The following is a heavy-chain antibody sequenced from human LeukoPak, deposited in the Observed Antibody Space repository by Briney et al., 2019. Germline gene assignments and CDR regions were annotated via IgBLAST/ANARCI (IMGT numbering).Heavy chain of an antibody. Sequence: HPGGSLRLSCAASGFTVSSNYMSWVRQAPGKGLEWVSVIYSGGSSYYSDSVKGRFTISRDNSKNTLYLQMNSLRAEDTAVYYCARARGYCSTAGCAYYFDYWGQGTLVTVSS. CDR1: GFTVSSNY. CDR3: ARARGYCSTAGCAYYFDY. V-gene: IGHV3-53*01. CDR2: IYSGGSS. D-gene: IGHD2-2*03. J-gene: IGHJ4*02.